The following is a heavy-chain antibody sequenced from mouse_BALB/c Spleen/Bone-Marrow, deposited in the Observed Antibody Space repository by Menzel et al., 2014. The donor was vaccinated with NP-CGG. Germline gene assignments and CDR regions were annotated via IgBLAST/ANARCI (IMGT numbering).Heavy chain of an antibody. CDR3: ARPFGDYFAY. Sequence: EVQLQQSGPELVKPGASVKMSCKASGYTFSSYVLHWVKQKPGQGLEWTGYNDPDNDYSKYNEKFRGKATLTSDKSSSTAYMELSALTSEDSAVYHCARPFGDYFAYWGQGTLVTVSA. D-gene: IGHD2-13*01. J-gene: IGHJ3*01. CDR1: GYTFSSYV. V-gene: IGHV1-14*01. CDR2: NDPDNDYS.